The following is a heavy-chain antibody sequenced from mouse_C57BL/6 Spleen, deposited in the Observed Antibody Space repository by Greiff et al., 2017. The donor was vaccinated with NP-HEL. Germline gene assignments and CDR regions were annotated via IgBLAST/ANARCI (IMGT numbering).Heavy chain of an antibody. J-gene: IGHJ2*01. CDR2: IYPGDGDT. V-gene: IGHV1-82*01. CDR3: ERGGGEVYYFDY. CDR1: GYAFSSSW. Sequence: QVHVKQSGPELVKPGASVKISCKASGYAFSSSWMNWVKQRPGKGLEWIGRIYPGDGDTNYNGQFKGKATLTADKSSRTAYMQLSSLTSADSAVYFCERGGGEVYYFDYWGQGTTLTVSS.